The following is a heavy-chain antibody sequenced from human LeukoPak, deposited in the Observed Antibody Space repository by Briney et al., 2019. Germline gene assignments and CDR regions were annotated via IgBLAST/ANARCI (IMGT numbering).Heavy chain of an antibody. V-gene: IGHV4-34*01. J-gene: IGHJ4*02. D-gene: IGHD5-18*01. CDR2: INHSGST. CDR1: GGSFSGYY. CDR3: ARGPRRGYSYGPFDY. Sequence: PSETLCLTCAVYGGSFSGYYWSWIRQPPGKGLEWIGEINHSGSTNYNPSLKSRVTISVDTSKNQFSLKLSSVTAADTAVYYCARGPRRGYSYGPFDYWGQGTLVTVSS.